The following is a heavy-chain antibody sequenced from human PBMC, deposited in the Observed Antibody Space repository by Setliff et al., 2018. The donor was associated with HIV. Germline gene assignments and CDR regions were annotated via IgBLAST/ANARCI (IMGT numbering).Heavy chain of an antibody. CDR2: IRSKAYGGTP. J-gene: IGHJ4*02. V-gene: IGHV3-49*04. CDR3: TRHGPAPSGTYWDYFDY. D-gene: IGHD1-26*01. Sequence: PGGSLRLSCTASGFSFDDYALTWVRQAPGKGLECVGFIRSKAYGGTPEYAASVKDRFTISRDDSKSIAYLQMDSLKTEDTAVYYCTRHGPAPSGTYWDYFDYWGQGTLVTVSS. CDR1: GFSFDDYA.